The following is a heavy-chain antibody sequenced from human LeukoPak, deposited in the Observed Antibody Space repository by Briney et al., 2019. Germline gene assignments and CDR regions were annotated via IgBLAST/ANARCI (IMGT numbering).Heavy chain of an antibody. CDR2: VSSSSSYI. D-gene: IGHD6-19*01. Sequence: GGSLRLSCAASGFTFSSYSMNWVRQAPGKGLEWVSSVSSSSSYIYYADSVKGQFTISRDNAKNSLYLQMNSLRAEDTAVYYCARDGAVAGRIFFQHWGQGTLVTVSS. J-gene: IGHJ1*01. CDR1: GFTFSSYS. CDR3: ARDGAVAGRIFFQH. V-gene: IGHV3-21*01.